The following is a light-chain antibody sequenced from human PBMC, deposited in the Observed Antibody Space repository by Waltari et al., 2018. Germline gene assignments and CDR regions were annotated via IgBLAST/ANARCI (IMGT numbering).Light chain of an antibody. V-gene: IGLV1-47*01. J-gene: IGLJ3*02. Sequence: QYVLTQPPSASGTPGQEVPISCSGTTSNIGTNYVYWYQQVPGTAPKLLMYRNDQRPSGVSDRFSGSKSGTSASLAISALRSEDEADYYCATWDNSLSGAVFGGGTKVTVL. CDR1: TSNIGTNY. CDR3: ATWDNSLSGAV. CDR2: RND.